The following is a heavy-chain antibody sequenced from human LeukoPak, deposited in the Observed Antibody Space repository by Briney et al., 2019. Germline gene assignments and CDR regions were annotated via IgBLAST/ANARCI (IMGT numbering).Heavy chain of an antibody. CDR1: GDSVSSKSAA. V-gene: IGHV6-1*01. CDR2: TYYRAKWYN. D-gene: IGHD1-26*01. CDR3: ARSVGDLDY. Sequence: SQTLSLTCAISGDSVSSKSAAWNSIRQSPSRGLEWLGRTYYRAKWYNEYAVSVKSRVTINPDTSKNQFSLHLNSVTPEDTAVYYCARSVGDLDYWGQGTLVTVSS. J-gene: IGHJ4*02.